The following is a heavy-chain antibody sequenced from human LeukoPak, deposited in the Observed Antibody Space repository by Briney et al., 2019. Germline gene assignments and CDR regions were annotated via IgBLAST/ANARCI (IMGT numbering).Heavy chain of an antibody. V-gene: IGHV1-18*01. CDR1: GYTFTSYG. CDR3: ARRHVTASTDGFDI. Sequence: GASVKVSCKASGYTFTSYGISWVRQAPGRGLEWMGWISTYNDNTKYAQKVQGRVIMTTDTSTSTAYMELRSLRSDDTAVYYCARRHVTASTDGFDIWGQGTMVTVSS. CDR2: ISTYNDNT. D-gene: IGHD5-18*01. J-gene: IGHJ3*02.